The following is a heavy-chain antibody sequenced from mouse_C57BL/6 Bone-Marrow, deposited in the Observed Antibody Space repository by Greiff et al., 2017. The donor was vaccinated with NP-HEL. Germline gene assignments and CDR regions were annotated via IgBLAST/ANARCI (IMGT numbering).Heavy chain of an antibody. D-gene: IGHD2-10*02. V-gene: IGHV1-55*01. CDR1: GYTFTSYW. J-gene: IGHJ2*01. CDR3: AREYGNYGNFDD. CDR2: IYPGSGST. Sequence: QVQLQQPGAELVKPGASVKMSCKASGYTFTSYWITWVKQRPGQGLEWIGDIYPGSGSTNYNEKFKSKATLTVDTSSSTAYMQLSSLTSEDSAVYYCAREYGNYGNFDDWGQGTTLTVSS.